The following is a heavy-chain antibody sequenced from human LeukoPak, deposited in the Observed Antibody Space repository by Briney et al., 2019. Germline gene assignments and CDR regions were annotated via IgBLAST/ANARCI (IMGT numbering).Heavy chain of an antibody. CDR3: ARNPRDAFDI. CDR2: IYYSGST. J-gene: IGHJ3*02. Sequence: KPSETLSLTCTVSGGSISSYYWSWIRQPPGKGLEWIGYIYYSGSTNYNPSLKSRVTISVDTSKNQFSLKLSSVTAADTAVYYCARNPRDAFDIWGQGTMVTVSS. V-gene: IGHV4-59*08. CDR1: GGSISSYY.